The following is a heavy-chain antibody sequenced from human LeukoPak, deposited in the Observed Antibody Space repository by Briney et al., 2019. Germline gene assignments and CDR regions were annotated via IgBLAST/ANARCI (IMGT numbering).Heavy chain of an antibody. CDR3: ARTLFGDQYQLLHNWFDP. Sequence: GESLKISCKGSGYSFTSYWIGWVRQMPGKGLEWMGIIYPGDSDTRYSPSFQGQVTISADKSISTAYLQWSSLKASDTAMYYCARTLFGDQYQLLHNWFDPWGQGTLVTVSS. J-gene: IGHJ5*02. V-gene: IGHV5-51*01. CDR1: GYSFTSYW. D-gene: IGHD2-2*01. CDR2: IYPGDSDT.